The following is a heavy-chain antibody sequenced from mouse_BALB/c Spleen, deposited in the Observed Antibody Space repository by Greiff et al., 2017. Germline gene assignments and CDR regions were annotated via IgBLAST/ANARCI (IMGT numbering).Heavy chain of an antibody. CDR1: GFSLTSYG. V-gene: IGHV2-2*02. CDR2: IWSGGST. D-gene: IGHD1-1*01. J-gene: IGHJ4*01. Sequence: VQLQQSGPGLVQPSQSLSITCTVSGFSLTSYGVYWVRQSSGKGLVWLGVIWSGGSTDYNAAFISRLSISKDNSKSQVFFKMYSLQANDTAIYYCAQLRRGTMDYWGQGTSVTVSS. CDR3: AQLRRGTMDY.